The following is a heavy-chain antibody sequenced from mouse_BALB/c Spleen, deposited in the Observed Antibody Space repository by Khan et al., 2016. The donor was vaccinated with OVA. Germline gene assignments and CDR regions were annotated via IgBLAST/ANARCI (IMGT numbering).Heavy chain of an antibody. J-gene: IGHJ3*01. CDR2: INYSGST. CDR1: GYSITSDSA. D-gene: IGHD2-14*01. Sequence: EVQLVESGPGLVKPSQSLSLTCTVTGYSITSDSAWNWIRQFPGNKLEWMGYINYSGSTSYNPSLKSRISITRDTSKNQFFLQLNSVTTEDTATYFCARGVRLTYWGQVTLVTVSA. V-gene: IGHV3-2*02. CDR3: ARGVRLTY.